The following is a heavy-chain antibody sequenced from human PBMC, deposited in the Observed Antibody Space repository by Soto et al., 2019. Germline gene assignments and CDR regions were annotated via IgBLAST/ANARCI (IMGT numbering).Heavy chain of an antibody. CDR3: ARRAETNGWNGFGADKYYFDF. V-gene: IGHV1-8*01. Sequence: ASVKVSCKASGYTFTSFDIYWVRQATGQGLEWMGWMNPNTGNSGYAQKFQGRVTMTSDTSISTAHMELSSLRSEDTAVYYCARRAETNGWNGFGADKYYFDFWGQGTLVTVSS. CDR1: GYTFTSFD. CDR2: MNPNTGNS. J-gene: IGHJ4*02. D-gene: IGHD1-1*01.